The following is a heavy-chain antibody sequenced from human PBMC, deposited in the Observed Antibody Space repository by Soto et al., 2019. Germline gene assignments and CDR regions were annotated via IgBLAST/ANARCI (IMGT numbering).Heavy chain of an antibody. CDR1: GFSLSTSGVG. V-gene: IGHV2-5*02. Sequence: SGPTLVNPTQTLTLTCTFSGFSLSTSGVGVGWIRQPPGKALEWLALIYWDDDKRYSPSLKSRLTITKDTSKNQVVLTMTNMDPVDTATYYCAHTHRAYCNNGVCYDGPYYGMDVWGQGTTVTVSS. D-gene: IGHD2-8*01. J-gene: IGHJ6*02. CDR3: AHTHRAYCNNGVCYDGPYYGMDV. CDR2: IYWDDDK.